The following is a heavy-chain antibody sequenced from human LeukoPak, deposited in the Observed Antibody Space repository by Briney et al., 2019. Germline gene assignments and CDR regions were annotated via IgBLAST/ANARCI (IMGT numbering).Heavy chain of an antibody. D-gene: IGHD2-8*01. Sequence: GGSLRLSCAASGFTVSSNHMHWVRQAPEKGLEWVSIIYDAGNTHFADSVKGRFTVSRDNSNNTVYLQMNSLRPEDTALYYCARDKGEMYGLDIWGQGTMVTVSS. J-gene: IGHJ3*02. CDR1: GFTVSSNH. V-gene: IGHV3-66*02. CDR2: IYDAGNT. CDR3: ARDKGEMYGLDI.